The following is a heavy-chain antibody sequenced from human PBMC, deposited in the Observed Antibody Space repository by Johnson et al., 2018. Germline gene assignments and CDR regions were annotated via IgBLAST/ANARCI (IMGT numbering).Heavy chain of an antibody. CDR2: IWYDGSNK. CDR1: GFTFSSYG. CDR3: SRLEYDATGYFQH. Sequence: QVQLVQSGGGVVQPGRSLRLSCAASGFTFSSYGMHWVRQAPGKGLEWVAVIWYDGSNKYYADSVKGRFTISRDNSKNTLYLQVNSLRAEDTAGYYCSRLEYDATGYFQHWGQGTLVTVSS. J-gene: IGHJ1*01. D-gene: IGHD3-3*01. V-gene: IGHV3-33*01.